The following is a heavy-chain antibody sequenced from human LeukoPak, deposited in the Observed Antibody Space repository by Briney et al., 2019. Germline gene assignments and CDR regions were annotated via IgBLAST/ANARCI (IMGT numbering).Heavy chain of an antibody. CDR2: ISSSSSYI. D-gene: IGHD3-9*01. V-gene: IGHV3-21*01. CDR1: GFTFSSYS. J-gene: IGHJ2*01. Sequence: GGSLRLSCAASGFTFSSYSMNWVRQAPGKGLEWVSSISSSSSYIYYADSVKGRLTISRDNAKNSLYLQMNSLRAEDTAVYYCARESYFDWYFDLWGRGTLVTVSS. CDR3: ARESYFDWYFDL.